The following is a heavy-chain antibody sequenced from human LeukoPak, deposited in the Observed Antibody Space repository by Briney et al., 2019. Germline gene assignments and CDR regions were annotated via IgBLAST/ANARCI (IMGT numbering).Heavy chain of an antibody. CDR2: IKKDGSEK. Sequence: PGGSLRLSCAASGFTFSAYWMNWVRQSPGGGLEWVASIKKDGSEKYYVDSVKGRFTISRDNAKNSLYLRMSNLRTEDAATYYCARAACTGGSCYYAWGRGTLVTVSA. D-gene: IGHD2-15*01. CDR3: ARAACTGGSCYYA. J-gene: IGHJ5*02. V-gene: IGHV3-7*01. CDR1: GFTFSAYW.